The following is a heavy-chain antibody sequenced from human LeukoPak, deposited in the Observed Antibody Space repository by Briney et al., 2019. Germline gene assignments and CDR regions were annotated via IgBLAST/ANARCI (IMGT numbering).Heavy chain of an antibody. J-gene: IGHJ6*03. CDR1: GYTFTSYG. V-gene: IGHV1-18*01. CDR2: ISAYNGNT. Sequence: AASVKVSCKASGYTFTSYGISWVRQAPGQGLEWMGWISAYNGNTNYAQKLQGRVTMTTDTSTSTAYMELRSLRSDDTAVYYCARGDTAMVTHYYYYYYMDVWGKGTTVTASS. D-gene: IGHD5-18*01. CDR3: ARGDTAMVTHYYYYYYMDV.